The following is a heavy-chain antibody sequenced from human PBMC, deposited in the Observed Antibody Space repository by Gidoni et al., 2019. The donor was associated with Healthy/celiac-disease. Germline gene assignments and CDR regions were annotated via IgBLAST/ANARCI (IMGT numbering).Heavy chain of an antibody. J-gene: IGHJ6*02. D-gene: IGHD2-15*01. Sequence: QVQLQQWGAGLLKPSETLSLTCAVYGGSFSGYYWSWSRQPPGKGLEWIGEINHSGSTNYNPSLKSRVTISVDTSKNQFSLKLSSVTAADTAVYYCARGGGRGGYCSGGSCYSRRPDYYYYGMDVWGQGTTVTVSS. CDR2: INHSGST. CDR3: ARGGGRGGYCSGGSCYSRRPDYYYYGMDV. V-gene: IGHV4-34*01. CDR1: GGSFSGYY.